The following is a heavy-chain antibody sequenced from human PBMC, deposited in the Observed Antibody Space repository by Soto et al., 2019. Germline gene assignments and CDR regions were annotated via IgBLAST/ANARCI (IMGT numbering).Heavy chain of an antibody. CDR3: TTGIYYDILTGYHNVAY. CDR1: GFILSHPW. J-gene: IGHJ4*02. Sequence: GGSLRLSCVASGFILSHPWMTWVRQAAGKGLEWVGRIKSKTDGGTADYAAPVKGRATISRDDSKNTVYLQMNSLKTEDTAVYYCTTGIYYDILTGYHNVAYWGQGALVTVSS. CDR2: IKSKTDGGTA. V-gene: IGHV3-15*01. D-gene: IGHD3-9*01.